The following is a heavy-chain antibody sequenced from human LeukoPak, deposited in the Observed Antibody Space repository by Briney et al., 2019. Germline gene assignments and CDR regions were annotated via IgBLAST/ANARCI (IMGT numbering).Heavy chain of an antibody. CDR3: ARGGEVYYYDSSGYYYDY. CDR1: GGSISSGDYY. D-gene: IGHD3-22*01. CDR2: IYYSGST. J-gene: IGHJ4*02. Sequence: PSETLSLTCTVSGGSISSGDYYRSWIRQPPGKGLEWIGYIYYSGSTYYNPSLKSRVTISVDTSKNQFSLKLSSVTAADTAVYYCARGGEVYYYDSSGYYYDYWGQGTLVTVSS. V-gene: IGHV4-30-4*01.